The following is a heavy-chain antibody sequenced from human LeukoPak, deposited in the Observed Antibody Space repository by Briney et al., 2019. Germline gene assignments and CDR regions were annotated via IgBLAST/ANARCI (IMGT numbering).Heavy chain of an antibody. J-gene: IGHJ4*02. D-gene: IGHD5-18*01. CDR2: ISAGNGNT. CDR3: ARVPGYSYGPAFDY. CDR1: GYTFTSYA. Sequence: ASVKVSCKASGYTFTSYAIHWVRQAPGERLEWMGWISAGNGNTKYSQNFQGRVTFISNTSATTAFMELSSLRSEDTAVYYCARVPGYSYGPAFDYWGQGTLVTVSS. V-gene: IGHV1-3*01.